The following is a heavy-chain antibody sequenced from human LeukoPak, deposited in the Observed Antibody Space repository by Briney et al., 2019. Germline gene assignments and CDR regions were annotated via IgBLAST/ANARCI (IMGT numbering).Heavy chain of an antibody. D-gene: IGHD2-21*02. CDR1: GFTFGNYA. J-gene: IGHJ4*02. V-gene: IGHV3-23*01. CDR2: ISGSGDTT. Sequence: GGSLRLSCAASGFTFGNYAMSWVRQAPGEGLEWVSAISGSGDTTSYADSVKGRFTISRDNSKNTLFLQMNSLRAEDTAVYYCAKRWGGDRGGLFDYWGQGTLVTVSS. CDR3: AKRWGGDRGGLFDY.